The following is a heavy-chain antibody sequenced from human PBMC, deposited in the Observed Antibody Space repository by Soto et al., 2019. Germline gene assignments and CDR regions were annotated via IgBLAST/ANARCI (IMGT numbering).Heavy chain of an antibody. Sequence: QVQLQESCPGLVKPSGTLSLTCAVSGGSIRSSNWWSWVRQPLGKGLEWIGEIYHSGSTNYNPSLKSRVTISVDNSKNQFSLKLSSVTAADTAVYYGARVLGNDAFDIWGQGTMVTVSS. D-gene: IGHD3-3*02. CDR1: GGSIRSSNW. V-gene: IGHV4-4*02. J-gene: IGHJ3*02. CDR3: ARVLGNDAFDI. CDR2: IYHSGST.